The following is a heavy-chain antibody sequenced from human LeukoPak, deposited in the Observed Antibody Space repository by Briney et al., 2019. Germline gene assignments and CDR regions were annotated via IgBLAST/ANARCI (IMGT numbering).Heavy chain of an antibody. Sequence: ASVKVSFKASGYTFTSYGISWVRQAPGQGLEWMGWISAYNGNTNYAQKLQGRVTMTTDTSTSTAYMELRSLRSDDTAVYYCARDTYYYDSSGYYARIDYWGQGTLVTVSS. J-gene: IGHJ4*02. CDR2: ISAYNGNT. CDR1: GYTFTSYG. CDR3: ARDTYYYDSSGYYARIDY. D-gene: IGHD3-22*01. V-gene: IGHV1-18*01.